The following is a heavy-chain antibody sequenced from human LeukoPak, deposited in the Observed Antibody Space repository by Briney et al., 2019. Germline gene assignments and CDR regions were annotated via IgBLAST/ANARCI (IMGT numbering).Heavy chain of an antibody. J-gene: IGHJ4*02. D-gene: IGHD3-10*01. CDR3: ARVQLFLVDY. Sequence: PGGSLRLSCAASGFTFSNYWMHWVRQVPGKGLVRVSRINNDGTRTTYADAVKGRFTISRDNAKNTVYLQMNSLRVEDTAVYYCARVQLFLVDYWGQGTLVTVPS. CDR2: INNDGTRT. CDR1: GFTFSNYW. V-gene: IGHV3-74*03.